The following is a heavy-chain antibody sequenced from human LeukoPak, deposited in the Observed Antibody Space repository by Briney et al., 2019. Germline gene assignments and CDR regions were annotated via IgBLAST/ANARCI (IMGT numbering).Heavy chain of an antibody. J-gene: IGHJ5*02. CDR1: GYTFTSYG. D-gene: IGHD3-9*01. CDR2: ISAYNGNT. V-gene: IGHV1-18*04. Sequence: ASVKVSCKASGYTFTSYGISWVRQAPGQGLEWMGWISAYNGNTNYAQKLQGRVTMTTDTSTSTAYMELRSLRSDDTAVYYCARVLPYDILTSNWFDPWGQGTLVTVSS. CDR3: ARVLPYDILTSNWFDP.